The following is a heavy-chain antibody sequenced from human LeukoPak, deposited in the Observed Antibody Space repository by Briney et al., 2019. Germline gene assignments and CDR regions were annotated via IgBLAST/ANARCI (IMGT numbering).Heavy chain of an antibody. CDR2: IYHSGST. CDR1: GGSISSSSYY. Sequence: ASETLSLTCTVSGGSISSSSYYWGWIRQPPGKGLEWIGRIYHSGSTYYNPSLKSRVTISVDTSKNQFSLKLSSVTAADTAVYYCARSLYCSGGSCYFDYWGQGTLVTVSS. J-gene: IGHJ4*02. V-gene: IGHV4-39*07. CDR3: ARSLYCSGGSCYFDY. D-gene: IGHD2-15*01.